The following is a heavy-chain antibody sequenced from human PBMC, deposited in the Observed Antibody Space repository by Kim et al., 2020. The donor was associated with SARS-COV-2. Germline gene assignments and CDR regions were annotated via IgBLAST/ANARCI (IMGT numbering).Heavy chain of an antibody. CDR1: GYSFTSYW. CDR3: ARGTRDVQLRPYNWFDP. V-gene: IGHV5-51*01. CDR2: IYPGVSDT. Sequence: GESLKISCKGSGYSFTSYWIGWVRQMPGKGLEWMGIIYPGVSDTRYSPSFQGQVTISADKSISTAYLQWSSLKASDTAMYYCARGTRDVQLRPYNWFDPWGQGTLVTVSS. J-gene: IGHJ5*02. D-gene: IGHD1-1*01.